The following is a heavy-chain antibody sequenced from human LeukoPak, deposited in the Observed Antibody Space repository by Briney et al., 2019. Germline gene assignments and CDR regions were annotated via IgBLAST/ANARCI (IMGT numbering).Heavy chain of an antibody. V-gene: IGHV3-30*03. CDR2: ISYDGSNK. Sequence: GRSLRLSCAASGFTFSSYGMHWVRQAPGKGLEWVAIISYDGSNKYYADSVKGRFTISRDNAKNTLYLQMNSLRAEDTAVYYCASMVRGVTHFDYWGQGTLVTVSS. D-gene: IGHD3-10*01. CDR1: GFTFSSYG. J-gene: IGHJ4*02. CDR3: ASMVRGVTHFDY.